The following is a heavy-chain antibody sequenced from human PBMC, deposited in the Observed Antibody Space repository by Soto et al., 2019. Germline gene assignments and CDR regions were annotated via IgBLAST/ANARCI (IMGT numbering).Heavy chain of an antibody. V-gene: IGHV4-39*01. CDR1: GGSISSSSYY. CDR3: ARHGIAVGGYFDY. D-gene: IGHD6-19*01. J-gene: IGHJ4*02. Sequence: QLQLQESGPGLVKPSETLSLTCTVSGGSISSSSYYWGWIRQPPGKGLEWIGSIYYSGSTYYNPSLKSRVTISVDTSKNQFSLKLSSVTAADTAVYYCARHGIAVGGYFDYWGQGTLVTVSS. CDR2: IYYSGST.